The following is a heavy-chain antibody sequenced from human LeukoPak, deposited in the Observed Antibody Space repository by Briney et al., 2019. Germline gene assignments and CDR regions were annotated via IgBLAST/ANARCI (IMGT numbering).Heavy chain of an antibody. Sequence: GGSLRLSCAASGFTFRNFAMSWVRQAPGKGLEWVSAISESGGSTYYADSVKGRFTISRDNSKNTLYLQMNSLRAEDTAVYYCAHSGSYPCWGQGTLVTVSS. D-gene: IGHD1-26*01. CDR2: ISESGGST. J-gene: IGHJ4*02. CDR3: AHSGSYPC. V-gene: IGHV3-23*01. CDR1: GFTFRNFA.